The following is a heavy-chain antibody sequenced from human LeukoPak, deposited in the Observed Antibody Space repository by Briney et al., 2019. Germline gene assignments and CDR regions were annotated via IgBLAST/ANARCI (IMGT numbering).Heavy chain of an antibody. CDR3: ARGWFGSDFDY. Sequence: SETLSLTCTVSGYSISTGYYWDWIRQPPGKGLEWIGTFYHGGSTYYNPSLKSRVTISVDTSKNQFSLNLTSVTAADTAVYYCARGWFGSDFDYWGQGTLVTVSS. V-gene: IGHV4-38-2*02. J-gene: IGHJ4*02. D-gene: IGHD3-10*01. CDR1: GYSISTGYY. CDR2: FYHGGST.